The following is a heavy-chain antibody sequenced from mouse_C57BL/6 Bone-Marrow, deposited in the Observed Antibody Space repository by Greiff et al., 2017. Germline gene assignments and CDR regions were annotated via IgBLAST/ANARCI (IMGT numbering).Heavy chain of an antibody. V-gene: IGHV1-53*01. Sequence: QVQLQQSGTELVKPGASVKLSCKASGYTFTSYWMHWVKQRPGQGLEWIGNINPSNGGTNYNEKFKSKATLTVDKSSSTAYMQLSSLTSEDSAVYYCARGFYGEGYFDYWGQGTTLTVSS. D-gene: IGHD1-1*01. CDR2: INPSNGGT. CDR1: GYTFTSYW. J-gene: IGHJ2*01. CDR3: ARGFYGEGYFDY.